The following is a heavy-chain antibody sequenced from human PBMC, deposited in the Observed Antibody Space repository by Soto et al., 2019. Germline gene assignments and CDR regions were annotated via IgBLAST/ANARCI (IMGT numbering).Heavy chain of an antibody. CDR1: GYSFTSYW. CDR2: IYPGDSDT. Sequence: PGESLRISCKGSGYSFTSYWIGWVRQMPGKGLEWMGIIYPGDSDTRYSPSFQGQVTISADKSISTAYLQWSSLKASDTAMYYCARTSAAGKYYYGMDVWGQGSTVTVSS. V-gene: IGHV5-51*01. J-gene: IGHJ6*02. D-gene: IGHD6-13*01. CDR3: ARTSAAGKYYYGMDV.